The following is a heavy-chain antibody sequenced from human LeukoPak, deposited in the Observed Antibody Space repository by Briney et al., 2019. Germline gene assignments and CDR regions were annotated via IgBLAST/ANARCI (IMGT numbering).Heavy chain of an antibody. CDR2: ISGSGGST. CDR3: AKEEDSPYDSSGYYPRTFDY. CDR1: GFTFSSYA. J-gene: IGHJ4*02. Sequence: GGSLRLSCAASGFTFSSYAMSWVRQAPGKGLEWVSAISGSGGSTYYADSVKGRFTISRDHSKNTLYLQMNSLRAEDTAVYYCAKEEDSPYDSSGYYPRTFDYWGQGTLVTVSS. V-gene: IGHV3-23*01. D-gene: IGHD3-22*01.